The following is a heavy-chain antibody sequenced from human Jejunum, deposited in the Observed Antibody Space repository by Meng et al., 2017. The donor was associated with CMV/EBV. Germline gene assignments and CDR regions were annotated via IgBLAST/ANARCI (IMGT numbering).Heavy chain of an antibody. V-gene: IGHV3-7*01. CDR1: GFTYSTFW. CDR3: VREDIVVFDY. Sequence: SCAVAGFTYSTFWMSWVRQSPGMGLEWVANIKQDGSATYYADSVKGRFTISRDNAKNSLYLQMDNLRADDTAVYYCVREDIVVFDYWGQGTLVTVSS. D-gene: IGHD2-15*01. J-gene: IGHJ4*02. CDR2: IKQDGSAT.